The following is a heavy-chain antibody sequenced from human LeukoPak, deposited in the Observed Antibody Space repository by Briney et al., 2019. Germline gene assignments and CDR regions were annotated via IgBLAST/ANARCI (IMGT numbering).Heavy chain of an antibody. CDR3: ARVSTSLYYFDY. CDR1: GFTFSSYS. D-gene: IGHD2-2*01. J-gene: IGHJ4*02. V-gene: IGHV3-21*01. Sequence: PGGSLRLSCAASGFTFSSYSMNWVRQAPGKGLEWVSSISSSSSYIYYADSVKGRFTISRDNAKNSLYLQMNSLRAEDTAAYYCARVSTSLYYFDYWGQGTLVTVSS. CDR2: ISSSSSYI.